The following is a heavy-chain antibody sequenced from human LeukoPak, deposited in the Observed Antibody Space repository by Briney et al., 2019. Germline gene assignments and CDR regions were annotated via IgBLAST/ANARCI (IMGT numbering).Heavy chain of an antibody. CDR3: ARTGYSSSWYYFDY. CDR1: GFTFSHYE. D-gene: IGHD6-13*01. CDR2: IGTSGSPI. V-gene: IGHV3-48*03. J-gene: IGHJ4*02. Sequence: GGSLRLSCVASGFTFSHYEMHWVRQAPGKGLEWVSYIGTSGSPIYYADSVKGRFTISRDNAQNSLYLQMNSLRAEDTAVYYCARTGYSSSWYYFDYWGQGTLVTVSS.